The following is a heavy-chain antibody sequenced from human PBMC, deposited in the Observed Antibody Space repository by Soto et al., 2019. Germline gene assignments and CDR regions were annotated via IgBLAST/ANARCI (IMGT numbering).Heavy chain of an antibody. J-gene: IGHJ6*02. CDR3: IRGATHYYYYGMDV. V-gene: IGHV3-49*04. Sequence: PGGSLRLSCTASGFTFRDYAMIWVRQAPGKGLEWVGFIRSKAYGGTTDYAASVKARFTISRDDSKSIAYLQMNSLKTEDTAVYYCIRGATHYYYYGMDVWGQGTTVTVSS. CDR1: GFTFRDYA. CDR2: IRSKAYGGTT. D-gene: IGHD5-12*01.